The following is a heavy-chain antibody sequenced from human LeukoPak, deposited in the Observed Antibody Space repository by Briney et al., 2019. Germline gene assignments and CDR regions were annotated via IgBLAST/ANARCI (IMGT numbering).Heavy chain of an antibody. J-gene: IGHJ6*02. CDR2: ISSSTSTI. D-gene: IGHD3-10*01. Sequence: PGESLRLSCAVSGFTFSSYSMNWVRQAPGKGLEWVSHISSSTSTIYYADSVKGRFTISRDNAKNSLYLQMNSLRDEDTAVYYCARGVRGPGKYYYGMDVWGQGTTVTVSS. CDR1: GFTFSSYS. V-gene: IGHV3-48*02. CDR3: ARGVRGPGKYYYGMDV.